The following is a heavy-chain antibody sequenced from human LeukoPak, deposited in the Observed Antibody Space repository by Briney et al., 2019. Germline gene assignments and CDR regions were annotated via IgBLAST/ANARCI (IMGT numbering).Heavy chain of an antibody. D-gene: IGHD3-10*01. CDR1: GYSISSGYY. CDR2: IYYSGST. V-gene: IGHV4-38-2*01. CDR3: ARHSRSMVRGRGADY. J-gene: IGHJ4*02. Sequence: KPSETLSLTCAVSGYSISSGYYWGWIRQPPGKGLEWIGSIYYSGSTYYNPSLKSRVTISVDTSKNQFSLKLSSVTAADTAVYYCARHSRSMVRGRGADYWGQGTLVTVSS.